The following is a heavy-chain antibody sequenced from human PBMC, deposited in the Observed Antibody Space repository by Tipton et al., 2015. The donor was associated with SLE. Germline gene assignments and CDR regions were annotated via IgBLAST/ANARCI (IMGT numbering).Heavy chain of an antibody. Sequence: TLSLTCTVSDGSIRSTNYYWGWIRQPPGKGLEWIGSIFYTGSTYYNPSLKSRVSISVDTSKNQFSLNLSSVTAADTAVYYCARHRLDYDYVWGSYRYFDYWGQGALVTVSS. CDR1: DGSIRSTNYY. D-gene: IGHD3-16*02. J-gene: IGHJ4*02. V-gene: IGHV4-39*07. CDR3: ARHRLDYDYVWGSYRYFDY. CDR2: IFYTGST.